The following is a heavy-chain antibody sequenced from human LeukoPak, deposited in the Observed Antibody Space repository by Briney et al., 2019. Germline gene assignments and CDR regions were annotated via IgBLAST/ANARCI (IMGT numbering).Heavy chain of an antibody. D-gene: IGHD1-26*01. J-gene: IGHJ3*02. CDR2: IYYSGST. CDR1: GGSISSYY. V-gene: IGHV4-59*01. CDR3: ARDSGRDAFDI. Sequence: PSETLSLTCTVSGGSISSYYWSWIRQPPGKGLEWIGYIYYSGSTNYNPSLKSRVTISVDTSKNQFSLKLSSVTAADTAVYYCARDSGRDAFDIWGQGTMVTVSS.